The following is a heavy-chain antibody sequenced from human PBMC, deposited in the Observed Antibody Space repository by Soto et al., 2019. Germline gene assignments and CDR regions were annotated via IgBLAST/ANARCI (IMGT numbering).Heavy chain of an antibody. V-gene: IGHV1-69*01. Sequence: VQLVQSGAEVKKPGSSVKVSCKASGGTFSSYAISWVRQAPGQGLEWMGGIIPIFGTANYAQKFQGRVTITADESTSTAYMELSSLRSEDTAVYYCARGPLWFGESYYYYGMDVWGQGTTVTVSS. CDR3: ARGPLWFGESYYYYGMDV. CDR1: GGTFSSYA. J-gene: IGHJ6*02. CDR2: IIPIFGTA. D-gene: IGHD3-10*01.